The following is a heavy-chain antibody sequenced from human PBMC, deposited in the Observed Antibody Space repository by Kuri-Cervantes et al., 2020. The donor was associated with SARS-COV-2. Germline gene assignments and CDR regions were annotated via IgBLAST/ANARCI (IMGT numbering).Heavy chain of an antibody. V-gene: IGHV4-34*01. CDR1: GGSFSGYY. D-gene: IGHD3-10*01. J-gene: IGHJ3*02. Sequence: ESLKISCAVYGGSFSGYYWSWIRQPPGKGLEWIGEINHSGSTNYNPSLKSRVTISVDTSKNQFSLKLSSVTAADTAVYYCARYRAFGAWADAFDIWGQGTMVTVSS. CDR2: INHSGST. CDR3: ARYRAFGAWADAFDI.